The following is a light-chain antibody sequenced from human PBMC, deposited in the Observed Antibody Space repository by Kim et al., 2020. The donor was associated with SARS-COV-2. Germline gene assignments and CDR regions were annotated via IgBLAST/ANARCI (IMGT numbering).Light chain of an antibody. CDR3: QQYGNSPYT. V-gene: IGKV3-20*01. CDR1: QSVSNNY. J-gene: IGKJ2*01. CDR2: GAS. Sequence: LSPGERATRSCRASQSVSNNYLAWYQQKPGQAPRLLVYGASGRATGIPDRFSGSGSGTDFTLTISRLEPEDFAVYYCQQYGNSPYTFGQGTKLEI.